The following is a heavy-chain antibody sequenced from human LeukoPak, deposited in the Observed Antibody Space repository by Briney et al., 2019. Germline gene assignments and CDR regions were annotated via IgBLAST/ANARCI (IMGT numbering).Heavy chain of an antibody. CDR1: GGSFSGYY. Sequence: SETLSLTCAVYGGSFSGYYWSWIRQPPGKGLEWIGEINHSGSTNYNPSLKSRVTISVDTSKNQFSLKLSSVTAADTAVYYCARGLKYYYDSSGYYYFGYWGQGTLVTVSS. J-gene: IGHJ4*02. CDR2: INHSGST. D-gene: IGHD3-22*01. CDR3: ARGLKYYYDSSGYYYFGY. V-gene: IGHV4-34*01.